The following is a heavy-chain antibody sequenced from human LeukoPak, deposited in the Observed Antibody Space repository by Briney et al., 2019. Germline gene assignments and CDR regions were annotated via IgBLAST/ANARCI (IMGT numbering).Heavy chain of an antibody. V-gene: IGHV4-59*01. CDR3: ARGWDGTLAVYFDY. CDR1: GGSISSCC. J-gene: IGHJ4*02. CDR2: IYYSGST. Sequence: SETLSLTCTVSGGSISSCCYSWVRQPPPQGQERVGNIYYSGSTNYNPPLKSRVTISVDTSKNQFSLKLSSVTAADTAVYYCARGWDGTLAVYFDYWGQGTLVTVSS. D-gene: IGHD1-1*01.